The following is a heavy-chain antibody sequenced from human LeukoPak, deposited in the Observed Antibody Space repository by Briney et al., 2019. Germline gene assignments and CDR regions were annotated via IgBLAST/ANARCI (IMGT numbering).Heavy chain of an antibody. CDR3: AGGAGVYYYGMDV. CDR1: GFTFSNYG. Sequence: PGGSLRLSCAASGFTFSNYGLSWVRQAPGKGLEWVSAISGGGSATYYADSVKGRFTISRDNSKSTLFLQTNTLRADDTAVYYCAGGAGVYYYGMDVWGQGTSVTVSS. J-gene: IGHJ6*02. V-gene: IGHV3-23*01. CDR2: ISGGGSAT.